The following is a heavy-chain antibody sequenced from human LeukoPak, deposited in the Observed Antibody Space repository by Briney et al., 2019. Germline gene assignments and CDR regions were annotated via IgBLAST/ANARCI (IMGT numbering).Heavy chain of an antibody. Sequence: PSETLSLTCTVSGDSFSYFYWSWIRQPPGKGLEWIGYIYNSGSTNYNPSLKSRATISLDTSKNQFSLKLSSVTAADTAVYYCARGVVAAAGRTFDFWGQGTPVTVSS. CDR3: ARGVVAAAGRTFDF. CDR1: GDSFSYFY. D-gene: IGHD6-13*01. V-gene: IGHV4-59*01. J-gene: IGHJ4*02. CDR2: IYNSGST.